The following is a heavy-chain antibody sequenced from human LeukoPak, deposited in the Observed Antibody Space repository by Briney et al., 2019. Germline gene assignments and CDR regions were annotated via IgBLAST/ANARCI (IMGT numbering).Heavy chain of an antibody. V-gene: IGHV4-61*01. CDR1: GGSVSSGSYY. J-gene: IGHJ4*02. D-gene: IGHD3-22*01. CDR3: ARGLDSSGYYPFDY. Sequence: SENLSLTCTVSGGSVSSGSYYWSWIRQPPGKGLEWIGYIYYSGSTNYNPSLKSRVTISVDTSKNQFSLKLSSVTAADTAVYYCARGLDSSGYYPFDYWGQGTLVTVSS. CDR2: IYYSGST.